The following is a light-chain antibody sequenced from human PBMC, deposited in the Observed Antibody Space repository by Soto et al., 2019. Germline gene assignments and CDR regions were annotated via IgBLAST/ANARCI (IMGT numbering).Light chain of an antibody. CDR2: EQS. Sequence: SYELTQPPSVSVARRQTARIACEGNNVRSNSVHWYHQKPGQAPVLLVFEQSDRPSGIPERFSASKSGNTATLTIRRVEAGDEADYYCQVWDSSKHVLFGGGTHLNVL. CDR3: QVWDSSKHVL. V-gene: IGLV3-21*02. CDR1: NVRSNS. J-gene: IGLJ2*01.